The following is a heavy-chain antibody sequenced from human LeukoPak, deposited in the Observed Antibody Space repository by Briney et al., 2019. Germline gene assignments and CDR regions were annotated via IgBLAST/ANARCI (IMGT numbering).Heavy chain of an antibody. CDR2: IDYSGNT. CDR1: GVSISSYY. V-gene: IGHV4-59*01. Sequence: SETLSLTCTVSGVSISSYYWTWIRQPPEKGLEWIGNIDYSGNTKYNPSLKSRVTISVETSKNQFSLKLSSVTAADTAVYYCARWYYDSSGYRYFDYWGQGTLVTVSS. J-gene: IGHJ4*02. CDR3: ARWYYDSSGYRYFDY. D-gene: IGHD3-22*01.